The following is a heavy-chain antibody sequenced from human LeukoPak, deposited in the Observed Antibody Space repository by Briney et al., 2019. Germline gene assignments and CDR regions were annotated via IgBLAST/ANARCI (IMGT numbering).Heavy chain of an antibody. D-gene: IGHD2-8*02. J-gene: IGHJ5*02. CDR2: MSTGGTYI. Sequence: TGGSLRLSCAASGFSFSTYNMNWVRQAPGKGLEWVASMSTGGTYIHYADSVKDRFTISRDDGKNSLHLQMNSLRVEDTAIYYCARCFQDAGGYHLSLDTWGRGTLVTVSS. CDR3: ARCFQDAGGYHLSLDT. V-gene: IGHV3-21*01. CDR1: GFSFSTYN.